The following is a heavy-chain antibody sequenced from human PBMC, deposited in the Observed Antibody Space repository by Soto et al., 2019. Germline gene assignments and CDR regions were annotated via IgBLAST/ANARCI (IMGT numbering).Heavy chain of an antibody. CDR3: ARDSATVTTIVGWYFDL. CDR2: INPNSGGT. Sequence: QVQLVQSGAEVKKPGASVKVSCKASGYTFTGYYMHWVRQAPGQGLEWMGWINPNSGGTNYAQQFQGRVTMNRDTSISTAYMDLSRLRSDDTAVYYCARDSATVTTIVGWYFDLWGRGTLVTVSS. CDR1: GYTFTGYY. V-gene: IGHV1-2*02. D-gene: IGHD4-17*01. J-gene: IGHJ2*01.